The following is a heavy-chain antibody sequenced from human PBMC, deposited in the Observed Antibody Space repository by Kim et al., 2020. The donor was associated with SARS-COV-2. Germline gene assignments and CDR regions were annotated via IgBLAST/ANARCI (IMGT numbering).Heavy chain of an antibody. CDR3: ARDAKRGYSYGWTYYYYGMDV. CDR2: ISYDGSNK. CDR1: GFTFSRYA. D-gene: IGHD5-18*01. J-gene: IGHJ6*02. Sequence: GGSLRLSCAASGFTFSRYAIHWVRQAPGKGLEWVAVISYDGSNKYYAESVKGRFTISRDNSKITLYLQMNSLRAEDTAVYYCARDAKRGYSYGWTYYYYGMDVWGQGTPVTVSS. V-gene: IGHV3-30*04.